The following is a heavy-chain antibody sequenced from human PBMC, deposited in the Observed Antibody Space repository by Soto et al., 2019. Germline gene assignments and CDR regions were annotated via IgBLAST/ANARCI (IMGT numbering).Heavy chain of an antibody. V-gene: IGHV3-23*01. CDR3: ARDHYDILTGYLPGAFDI. J-gene: IGHJ3*02. Sequence: HPVGSLRLSCAASGFAFTGHPMSWVRQAPEKGLEWVAGISDGGDLTYNADSVKGRFTISRDNSKNTLYLQMNSLRAEDTAVYYCARDHYDILTGYLPGAFDIWGQGTMVTVS. D-gene: IGHD3-9*01. CDR1: GFAFTGHP. CDR2: ISDGGDLT.